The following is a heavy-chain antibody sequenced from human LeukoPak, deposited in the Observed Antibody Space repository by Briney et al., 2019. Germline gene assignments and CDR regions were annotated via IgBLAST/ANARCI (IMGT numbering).Heavy chain of an antibody. V-gene: IGHV3-30*18. D-gene: IGHD3-22*01. CDR1: GFTFSSCG. CDR2: ISYDGSNK. Sequence: GGSLRLSCAASGFTFSSCGMHWVRQAPGKGLEWVAVISYDGSNKYYADSVKGRFTISRDNSKNTLYLQMNSLRAEDTAVYYCAKDKSSGYIDYWGQGTLVTVSS. J-gene: IGHJ4*02. CDR3: AKDKSSGYIDY.